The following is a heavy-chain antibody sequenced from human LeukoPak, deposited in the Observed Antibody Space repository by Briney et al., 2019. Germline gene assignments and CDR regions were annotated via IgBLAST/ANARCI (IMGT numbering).Heavy chain of an antibody. D-gene: IGHD4-17*01. CDR2: TYHRAKWHF. Sequence: SQTLSLTCGLSGDAVSDNGATWTWTRQSPSRGLEWLGRTYHRAKWHFDYPPSLKSRITINPDTSRNQFSLQMSSVTPEDSAVYYCARVSDSALLDDGDYSGMDVWGQGTTVTVSS. J-gene: IGHJ6*02. CDR1: GDAVSDNGAT. CDR3: ARVSDSALLDDGDYSGMDV. V-gene: IGHV6-1*01.